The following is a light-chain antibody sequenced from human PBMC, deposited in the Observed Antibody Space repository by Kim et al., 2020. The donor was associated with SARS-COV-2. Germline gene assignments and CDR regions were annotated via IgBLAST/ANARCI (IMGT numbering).Light chain of an antibody. J-gene: IGLJ3*02. Sequence: SYELTQPPSVSVAPGKTARITCGGNNIGSKSVHWYQQKPGQAPVLVIYYDSDRPSGIPERFSGSNSGNTATLTISRVEDGDEADYYCQVWDSSSAHRVFGGGTQLTVL. V-gene: IGLV3-21*04. CDR1: NIGSKS. CDR2: YDS. CDR3: QVWDSSSAHRV.